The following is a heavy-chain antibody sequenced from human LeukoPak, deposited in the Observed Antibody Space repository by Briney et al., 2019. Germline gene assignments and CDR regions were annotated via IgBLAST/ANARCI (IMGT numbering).Heavy chain of an antibody. J-gene: IGHJ4*02. V-gene: IGHV4-59*01. CDR3: ARGVQRLPPDY. CDR1: GGSISSDY. CDR2: IYYSGST. Sequence: PSETLSLTCTVSGGSISSDYWSWIRQPPGKGLEWIGYIYYSGSTNYNPSLKSRVTISVDTSKNQFSLKLSSVTAADTAVYYCARGVQRLPPDYWGQGTLVAVSS. D-gene: IGHD4/OR15-4a*01.